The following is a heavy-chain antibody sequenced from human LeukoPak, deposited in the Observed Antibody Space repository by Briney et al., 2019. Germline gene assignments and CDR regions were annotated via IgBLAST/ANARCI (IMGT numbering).Heavy chain of an antibody. D-gene: IGHD3-3*01. CDR3: VDLWSDADH. CDR1: GLYFSNAW. CDR2: IKSKLNGETT. J-gene: IGHJ4*02. Sequence: PGGSLRLSCTASGLYFSNAWMNWVRQAPGKGLEWVGRIKSKLNGETTEFGAPVEGRFSISRDDSKNTVYLKMNNLKTEDTGIYYCVDLWSDADHWGQGTPVIVSS. V-gene: IGHV3-15*07.